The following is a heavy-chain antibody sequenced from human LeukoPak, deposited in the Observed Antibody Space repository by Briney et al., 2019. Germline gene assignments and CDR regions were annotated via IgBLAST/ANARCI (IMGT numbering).Heavy chain of an antibody. D-gene: IGHD1-26*01. CDR2: IYTSGST. CDR1: GGSISSGSYY. Sequence: PSQTLSLTCTVSGGSISSGSYYWSWIRQPAGKGLEWIGRIYTSGSTNYNPSLKSRVTISVDTSKNQFSLKLSSVTAADTAVYYCARSYGGEWEAFDIWGQGTMVTVSS. J-gene: IGHJ3*02. V-gene: IGHV4-61*02. CDR3: ARSYGGEWEAFDI.